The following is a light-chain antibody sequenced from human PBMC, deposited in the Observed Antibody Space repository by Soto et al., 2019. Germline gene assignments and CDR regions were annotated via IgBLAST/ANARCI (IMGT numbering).Light chain of an antibody. CDR1: QSVLYSSNNMNY. CDR3: QQYYSNPWT. CDR2: WAS. V-gene: IGKV4-1*01. Sequence: DIVMTQSPDSLAVSLGERATINCKSSQSVLYSSNNMNYLAWYQQKPGQPPKLLIYWASTRESGVPDRFSGSGSGTDFTLTISSLQTEDVAVYYCQQYYSNPWTFGQGTKVEIK. J-gene: IGKJ1*01.